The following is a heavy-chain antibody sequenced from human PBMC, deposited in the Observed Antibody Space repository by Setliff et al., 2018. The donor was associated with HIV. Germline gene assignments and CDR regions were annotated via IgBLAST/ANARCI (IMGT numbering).Heavy chain of an antibody. Sequence: GGSLRLSCAASGFTFSSFGMHWVRQAPGQGLEWVANIHKNGQSEKYYVDSVKGRFTISRDNAQNSLYLQMSSLKVEDTAVYYCARDLAYWGQGTLVTVSS. CDR2: IHKNGQSEK. CDR1: GFTFSSFG. V-gene: IGHV3-7*03. J-gene: IGHJ4*02. CDR3: ARDLAY.